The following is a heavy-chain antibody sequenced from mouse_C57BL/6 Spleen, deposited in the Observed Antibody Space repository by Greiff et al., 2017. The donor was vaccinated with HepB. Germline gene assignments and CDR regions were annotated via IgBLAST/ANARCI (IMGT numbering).Heavy chain of an antibody. V-gene: IGHV1-54*01. CDR2: INPGSGGT. Sequence: QVQLQQSGAELVRPGTSVKVSCKASGYAFTNYLIEWVKQRPGQGLEWIGVINPGSGGTNYNEKFKGKATLTADKSSSTAYMQLSSLTSEDSAVYVCARRGTITTVAPYYYAMDYWGQGTSVTVSS. D-gene: IGHD1-1*01. CDR3: ARRGTITTVAPYYYAMDY. CDR1: GYAFTNYL. J-gene: IGHJ4*01.